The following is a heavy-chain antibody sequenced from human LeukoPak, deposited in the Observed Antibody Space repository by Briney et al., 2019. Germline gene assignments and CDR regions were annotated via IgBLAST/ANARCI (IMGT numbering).Heavy chain of an antibody. Sequence: PSVTLSLTCTVSGGSISSYYWSWIRQPPGKGLEWIGYIYYSGSTNYNPSLKSRVTISVDTSKNQFSLKLSSVTAADTAVYYCARGTGDSSSWLPNDAFDIWGQGTMVTVSS. CDR3: ARGTGDSSSWLPNDAFDI. V-gene: IGHV4-59*01. J-gene: IGHJ3*02. CDR1: GGSISSYY. CDR2: IYYSGST. D-gene: IGHD6-13*01.